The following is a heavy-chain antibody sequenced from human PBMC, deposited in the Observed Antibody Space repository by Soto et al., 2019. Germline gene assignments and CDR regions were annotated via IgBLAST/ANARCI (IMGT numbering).Heavy chain of an antibody. V-gene: IGHV3-21*02. Sequence: EVQLVESGGGLVQPGGSLRLSCAASGFTFRSFTMNWVRQAPGKGLEWVSTISSNSAYIYYTDALRGRFTISRDNAKNARHPQIHSPIAEETAVDYCTRDASRDISARGWFEPWGPVTLVNVSS. CDR2: ISSNSAYI. CDR1: GFTFRSFT. CDR3: TRDASRDISARGWFEP. D-gene: IGHD3-10*01. J-gene: IGHJ5*02.